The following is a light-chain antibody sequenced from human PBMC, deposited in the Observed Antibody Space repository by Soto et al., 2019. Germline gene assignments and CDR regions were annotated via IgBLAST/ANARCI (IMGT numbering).Light chain of an antibody. CDR1: QGINTF. V-gene: IGKV1-9*01. J-gene: IGKJ2*01. CDR2: AAS. CDR3: QQRNSYPHT. Sequence: DIQLTQSPSFLSASVGDRVTIACRASQGINTFSAEFRQITGKAANLLNSAASTLQRGVTSRFSGSGSETEFTLTIPRLQPEDSATYYWQQRNSYPHTVGQEAKV.